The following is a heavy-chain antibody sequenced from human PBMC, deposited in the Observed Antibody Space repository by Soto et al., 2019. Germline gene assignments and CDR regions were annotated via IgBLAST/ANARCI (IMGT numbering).Heavy chain of an antibody. J-gene: IGHJ6*03. CDR2: MNPNSGNT. Sequence: QVQLVQSGAEVKKPGASVKVSCKASGYTFTSYDINWVRQATGQGLEWMGWMNPNSGNTGYAQKFQGRVTMTRNTSISTAYMELSSLRSEDTAVYYCARGLSDYCGSGSSHMDVWGKGTTVTVSS. V-gene: IGHV1-8*01. D-gene: IGHD3-10*01. CDR3: ARGLSDYCGSGSSHMDV. CDR1: GYTFTSYD.